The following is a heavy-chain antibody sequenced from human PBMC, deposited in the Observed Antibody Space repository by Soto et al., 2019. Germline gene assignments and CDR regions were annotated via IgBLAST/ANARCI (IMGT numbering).Heavy chain of an antibody. CDR1: GGSFSGYY. CDR2: INHSGST. CDR3: ARLAASVFGFSLNYGMDV. D-gene: IGHD6-6*01. V-gene: IGHV4-34*01. J-gene: IGHJ6*02. Sequence: SETLSLTCAVYGGSFSGYYWSWIRQPPGKGLEWIGEINHSGSTNYNPSLKSRVTISVDTSKNQFSLKLSSVTAADTAVYYCARLAASVFGFSLNYGMDVWGQGTTVTVSS.